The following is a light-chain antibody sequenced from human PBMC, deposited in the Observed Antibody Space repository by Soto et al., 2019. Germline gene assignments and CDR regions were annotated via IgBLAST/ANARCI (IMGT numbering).Light chain of an antibody. CDR1: QSVSSN. V-gene: IGKV3-11*01. J-gene: IGKJ4*01. CDR3: QQRSNWLT. CDR2: DAS. Sequence: EIVMTQSPATLSVSPGERPSLSCRASQSVSSNLAWYQQKPGQAPRLLIYDASNRATGIPARFSGSGSGTDFTLTISSLEPEDFAVYYCQQRSNWLTFGGGTKVDIK.